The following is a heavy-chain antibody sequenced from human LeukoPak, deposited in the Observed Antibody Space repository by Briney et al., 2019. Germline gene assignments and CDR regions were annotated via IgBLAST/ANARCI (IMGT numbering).Heavy chain of an antibody. D-gene: IGHD1-26*01. CDR3: AKEDGRYSTWGAFDI. J-gene: IGHJ3*02. V-gene: IGHV3-23*01. Sequence: GGSLRLACAASGFTFSTYTMNWVRQAPGKGLEWVSGISDGGGTTNYADAVKGRFTISRDKSKNTLFLQMNSLRAEDTAVYYCAKEDGRYSTWGAFDIWGQGTMVTVSS. CDR2: ISDGGGTT. CDR1: GFTFSTYT.